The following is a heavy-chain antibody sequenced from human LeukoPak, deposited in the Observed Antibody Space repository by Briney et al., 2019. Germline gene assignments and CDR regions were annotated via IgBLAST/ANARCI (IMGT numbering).Heavy chain of an antibody. J-gene: IGHJ2*01. CDR3: ASGTYGDYVSSWYFDL. V-gene: IGHV4-59*01. CDR2: IYYSGST. CDR1: GGSISSYY. Sequence: PSETLSLTCTVSGGSISSYYWSWIRQPPGKGLEWIGYIYYSGSTNYNPSLKSRVTISVDTSKNQFSPKLSSVTAADTAVYYCASGTYGDYVSSWYFDLWGRGTLVTVSS. D-gene: IGHD4-17*01.